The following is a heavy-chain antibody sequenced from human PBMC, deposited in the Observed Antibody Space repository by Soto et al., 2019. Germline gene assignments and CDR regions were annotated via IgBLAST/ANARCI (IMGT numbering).Heavy chain of an antibody. CDR1: GCTFTSYG. Sequence: ASVKVSCKASGCTFTSYGINWLRQCPGRGLEWMGWINPGNGNTKYSQQFQGRVIIDRDTSASTAYMELSSLRSEDTAVYYCARGGYFDSSNYLAYWGLGTLVTVSS. J-gene: IGHJ4*02. V-gene: IGHV1-3*01. D-gene: IGHD3-22*01. CDR3: ARGGYFDSSNYLAY. CDR2: INPGNGNT.